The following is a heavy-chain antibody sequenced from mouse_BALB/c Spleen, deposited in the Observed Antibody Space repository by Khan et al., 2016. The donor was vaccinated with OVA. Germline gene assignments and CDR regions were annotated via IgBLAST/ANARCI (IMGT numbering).Heavy chain of an antibody. J-gene: IGHJ3*01. CDR3: ASNGLYGSVVY. V-gene: IGHV1-7*01. Sequence: VQLQQSGAELAKPGASVKMSCKASGYTFTTYWMHWVKQRPGQGLEWIGYIDPSTGYIEYNQKFKDKATLTTDKSSTTAYLQLSSLTYAASAVYYCASNGLYGSVVYWGQGTLVTVSA. D-gene: IGHD1-1*02. CDR1: GYTFTTYW. CDR2: IDPSTGYI.